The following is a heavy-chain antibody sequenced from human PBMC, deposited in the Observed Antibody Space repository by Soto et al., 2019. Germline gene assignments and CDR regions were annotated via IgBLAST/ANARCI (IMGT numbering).Heavy chain of an antibody. CDR3: ARGGYSSGWYFAFDI. Sequence: ASVKVSCKASGYIFIHYYIHWVRQAPGQGLEWMAIINPNDGSTNYAQKFQGRVTVTSDTSTSTVSMELKSLRSDDTAVYYCARGGYSSGWYFAFDIWGQGTMVTVSS. CDR2: INPNDGST. D-gene: IGHD6-19*01. V-gene: IGHV1-46*01. J-gene: IGHJ3*02. CDR1: GYIFIHYY.